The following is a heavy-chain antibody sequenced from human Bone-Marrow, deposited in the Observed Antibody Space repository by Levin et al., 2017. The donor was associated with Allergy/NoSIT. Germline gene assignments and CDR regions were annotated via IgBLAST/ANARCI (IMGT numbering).Heavy chain of an antibody. Sequence: SGGSLRLSCAASGFTFSSYSMNWVRQAPGKGLEWVSSISSSSSYIYYADSVKGRFTISRDNAKNSLYLQMNSLRAEDTAVYYCARDRSASGEYYFDYWGQGTLVTVSS. CDR3: ARDRSASGEYYFDY. V-gene: IGHV3-21*01. D-gene: IGHD3-10*01. CDR1: GFTFSSYS. J-gene: IGHJ4*02. CDR2: ISSSSSYI.